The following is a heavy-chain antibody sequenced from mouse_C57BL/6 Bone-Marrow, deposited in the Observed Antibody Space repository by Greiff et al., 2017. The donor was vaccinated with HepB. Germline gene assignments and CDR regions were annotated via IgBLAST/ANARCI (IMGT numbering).Heavy chain of an antibody. CDR3: TRVIYYGDY. V-gene: IGHV1-15*01. CDR2: IDPETGGT. J-gene: IGHJ2*01. CDR1: GYTFTDYE. Sequence: VQLQQSGAELVRPGASVTLSCKASGYTFTDYEMHWVKQTPVHGLEWIGAIDPETGGTAYNQKFKGKAILTADKSSSTAYMELRSLTSEDSAVYYCTRVIYYGDYWGQGTTLTVSS. D-gene: IGHD2-1*01.